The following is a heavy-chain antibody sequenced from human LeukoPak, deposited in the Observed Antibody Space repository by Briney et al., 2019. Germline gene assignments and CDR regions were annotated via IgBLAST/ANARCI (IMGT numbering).Heavy chain of an antibody. CDR3: ARRRSSGWARGYYYGMDV. CDR1: GYTFTSYD. J-gene: IGHJ6*02. Sequence: ASVKASCKASGYTFTSYDINWVRQATGQGLEWMGWMNPNSGNTGYAQKFQGRVTMTRNTSISTAYMELSSLRSEDTAVYYCARRRSSGWARGYYYGMDVWGQGTTVTVSS. CDR2: MNPNSGNT. D-gene: IGHD6-19*01. V-gene: IGHV1-8*01.